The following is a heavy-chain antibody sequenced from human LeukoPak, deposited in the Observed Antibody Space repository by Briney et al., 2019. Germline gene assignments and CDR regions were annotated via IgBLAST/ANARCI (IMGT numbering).Heavy chain of an antibody. CDR2: IYYSGST. V-gene: IGHV4-59*12. J-gene: IGHJ4*02. Sequence: SETLSLTCTVSGGSISSYYWSWIRQPPGKGLEWIGYIYYSGSTNYNPSLKSRVTISVDTSKNQFSLKLSSVTAADTAVYFCAREGGDSSGYYHDSWGQGTLVTVSS. CDR3: AREGGDSSGYYHDS. D-gene: IGHD3-22*01. CDR1: GGSISSYY.